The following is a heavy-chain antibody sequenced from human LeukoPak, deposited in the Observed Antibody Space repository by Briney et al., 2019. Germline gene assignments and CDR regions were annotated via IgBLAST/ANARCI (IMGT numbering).Heavy chain of an antibody. CDR3: ARVSYYDFWSGYSAYYFDY. CDR1: GFTVSSNY. Sequence: PGGSLRLSCAASGFTVSSNYMSWVRQAPGKGLEWVSVIYSGGSTYYADSVKGRFTISRDNSKNTLYLQMNSLRAEDTTVYYCARVSYYDFWSGYSAYYFDYWGQGALVTVSS. CDR2: IYSGGST. D-gene: IGHD3-3*01. J-gene: IGHJ4*02. V-gene: IGHV3-53*01.